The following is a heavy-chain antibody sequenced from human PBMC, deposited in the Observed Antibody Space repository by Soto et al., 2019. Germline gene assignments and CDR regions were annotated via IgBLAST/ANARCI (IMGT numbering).Heavy chain of an antibody. D-gene: IGHD5-12*01. CDR2: INPNSGGT. CDR1: GYTFTGYY. J-gene: IGHJ4*02. Sequence: QVQLVQSGAEVKKPGASVKVSCKASGYTFTGYYMHWVRQAPGQGLEWMGWINPNSGGTNYAQKFQGRVTMTRDTSISTAYMEVSRLRSDDTAVYYCARDRGSYSGYDLGGFDYWGQGTLVTVSS. CDR3: ARDRGSYSGYDLGGFDY. V-gene: IGHV1-2*02.